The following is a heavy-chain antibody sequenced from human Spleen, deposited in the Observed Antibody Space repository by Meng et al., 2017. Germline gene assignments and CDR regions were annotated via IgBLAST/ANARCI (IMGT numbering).Heavy chain of an antibody. CDR3: ARAPARIYDSIPFDY. V-gene: IGHV1-3*01. CDR1: GYTFTSYA. D-gene: IGHD3-22*01. CDR2: INAGNGNT. J-gene: IGHJ4*02. Sequence: QVQLVQSGAAVQKPGASVTVSCKASGYTFTSYAMHWVRQAPGQRLEWMGWINAGNGNTKYSQKFQGRVTITRDTSASTAYMELSSLRSEDTAVYYCARAPARIYDSIPFDYWGQGTLVTVSS.